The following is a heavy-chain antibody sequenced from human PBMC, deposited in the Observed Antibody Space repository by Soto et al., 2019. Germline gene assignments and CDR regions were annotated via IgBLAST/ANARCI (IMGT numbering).Heavy chain of an antibody. V-gene: IGHV4-59*01. D-gene: IGHD2-2*01. CDR2: IYYSGST. Sequence: SETLSLTCTVSGGSIRSYYWSWIRQPPGKGLEWIGYIYYSGSTNYNPSLKSRVTISVDTSKNQFSLKLSSVTAADTAVYYCARGTDFDYWGQGTLVTVSS. CDR3: ARGTDFDY. J-gene: IGHJ4*02. CDR1: GGSIRSYY.